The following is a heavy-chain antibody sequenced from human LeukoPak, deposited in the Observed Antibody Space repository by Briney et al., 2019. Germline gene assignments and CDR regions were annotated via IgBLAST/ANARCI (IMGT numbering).Heavy chain of an antibody. D-gene: IGHD3-16*02. J-gene: IGHJ5*02. CDR2: ISGSGDST. CDR3: AKSYDYIWGSYRFNWFDR. CDR1: GFTFSSFG. V-gene: IGHV3-23*01. Sequence: QTGGSLRLSCAASGFTFSSFGMSWVRQAPGKGLEWVSGISGSGDSTYYADSVKGRFTISRDNSKKTLYLQMNSLRAEDTAVYYCAKSYDYIWGSYRFNWFDRWGQGTLVTVSS.